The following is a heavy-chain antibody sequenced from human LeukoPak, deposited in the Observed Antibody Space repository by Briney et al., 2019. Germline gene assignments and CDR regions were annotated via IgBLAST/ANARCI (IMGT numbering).Heavy chain of an antibody. D-gene: IGHD2-15*01. J-gene: IGHJ3*02. CDR1: GGSFSGYY. CDR3: ARPPLYCSGGSCWAFDI. V-gene: IGHV4-34*01. Sequence: PSETLSLTCAVYGGSFSGYYWSWIRQPPGKGLEWIGEINHSGSTNYNPSLKSRVTISVDTSKNQFSLKLSSVTAADTAVYYCARPPLYCSGGSCWAFDIWGQGTMVTVSS. CDR2: INHSGST.